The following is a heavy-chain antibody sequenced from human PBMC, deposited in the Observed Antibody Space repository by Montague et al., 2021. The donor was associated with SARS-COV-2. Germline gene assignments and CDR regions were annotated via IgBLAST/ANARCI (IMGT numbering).Heavy chain of an antibody. J-gene: IGHJ4*02. CDR1: GFTFSRHD. CDR3: ARDSVDGVDY. V-gene: IGHV3-13*01. D-gene: IGHD5-24*01. Sequence: SLRLSCAASGFTFSRHDMHWIRQATGKGLEWVSGIGAGGDTYYAASVKGRSSISRENDKNFLYLQINSLRAGDTAVYYCARDSVDGVDYWGQGILVTVSS. CDR2: IGAGGDT.